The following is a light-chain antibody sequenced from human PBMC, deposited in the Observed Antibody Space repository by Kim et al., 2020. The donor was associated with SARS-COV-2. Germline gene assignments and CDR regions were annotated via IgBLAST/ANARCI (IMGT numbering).Light chain of an antibody. V-gene: IGKV3-20*01. J-gene: IGKJ2*01. Sequence: ENVLTQSPGALSLSPGERATLSCRASQSVSSSYLAWYQQKPGQAPRLLIYGPSSRATGIPDRFSGSGSGTDFTLTISRLEPEDFAVYYCQQYGISPYTFGQGTKLEIK. CDR2: GPS. CDR3: QQYGISPYT. CDR1: QSVSSSY.